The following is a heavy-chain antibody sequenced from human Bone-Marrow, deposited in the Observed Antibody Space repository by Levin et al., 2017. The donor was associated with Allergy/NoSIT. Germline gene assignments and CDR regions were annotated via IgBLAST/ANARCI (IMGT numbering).Heavy chain of an antibody. V-gene: IGHV4-34*01. CDR2: INHSGST. D-gene: IGHD2-15*01. J-gene: IGHJ4*02. Sequence: PSETLSLTCAVYGGSFSGYYWSWIRQPPGKGLERIGEINHSGSTNYNPSLKSRVTISVDTSKNQFPLKLSSVTAADTAVYYCARGYCSGGSCYYFDYWGQGTLVTVSS. CDR1: GGSFSGYY. CDR3: ARGYCSGGSCYYFDY.